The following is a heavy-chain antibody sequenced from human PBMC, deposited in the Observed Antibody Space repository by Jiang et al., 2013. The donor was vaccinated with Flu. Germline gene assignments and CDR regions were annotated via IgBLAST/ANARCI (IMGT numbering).Heavy chain of an antibody. CDR2: IFYTGST. CDR1: GGPISSSTYY. D-gene: IGHD5-18*01. Sequence: GSGLVKPSETLFLTCAVSGGPISSSTYYWGWIRQTPGKGLEWIGSIFYTGSTNYNPSLKSRATISLDTPRNQFSLELRSVTVADTGVYYCVRHGGGHRSGWGLKYFD. V-gene: IGHV4-39*01. CDR3: VRHGGGHRSGWGLKYFD. J-gene: IGHJ4*01.